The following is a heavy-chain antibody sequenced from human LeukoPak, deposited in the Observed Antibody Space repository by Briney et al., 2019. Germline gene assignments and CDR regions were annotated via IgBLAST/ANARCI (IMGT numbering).Heavy chain of an antibody. CDR1: GVNFSSYW. J-gene: IGHJ4*02. CDR3: ARDAYYDFWSGYPRYFDY. V-gene: IGHV3-7*01. D-gene: IGHD3-3*01. CDR2: IKQDGSE. Sequence: GGSLRLSCAVSGVNFSSYWMSWVRQAPGKGLEWVANIKQDGSEEYVDSVKGRFTISTDNAKNSLYLQMSSLRAEDTAVYYCARDAYYDFWSGYPRYFDYWGQGTLVTVSS.